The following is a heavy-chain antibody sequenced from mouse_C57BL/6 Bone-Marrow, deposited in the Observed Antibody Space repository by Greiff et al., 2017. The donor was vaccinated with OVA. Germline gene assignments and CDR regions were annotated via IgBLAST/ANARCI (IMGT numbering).Heavy chain of an antibody. CDR2: IYPGDGDT. J-gene: IGHJ2*01. D-gene: IGHD2-2*01. Sequence: VKLVESGPELVKPGASVKISCKASGYAFSSSWMNWVKQRPGKGLEWIGRIYPGDGDTNYNGKLKGKATLTADKSSSTAYMQLSSLTSEDSAVYFCARHEDGYDASYFDYWGQGTTLTVSS. CDR1: GYAFSSSW. CDR3: ARHEDGYDASYFDY. V-gene: IGHV1-82*01.